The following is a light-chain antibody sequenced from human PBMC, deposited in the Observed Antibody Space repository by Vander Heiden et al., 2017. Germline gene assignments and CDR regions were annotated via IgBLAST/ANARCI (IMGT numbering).Light chain of an antibody. CDR2: RVS. J-gene: IGKJ2*02. Sequence: DVVMTQSQLSRPVTLGQPASISCRSSKILVSGDGHTYLNWFHQRPGQSPRRLVYRVSIRDSGVPARFSGSGSGNDFTLKISRVEAEDIGLYYCMQHTHWPRTFGQGTKLEI. CDR3: MQHTHWPRT. CDR1: KILVSGDGHTY. V-gene: IGKV2-30*01.